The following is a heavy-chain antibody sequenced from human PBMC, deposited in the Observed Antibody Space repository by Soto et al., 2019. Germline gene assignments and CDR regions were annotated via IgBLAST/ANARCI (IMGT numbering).Heavy chain of an antibody. D-gene: IGHD2-8*02. J-gene: IGHJ6*03. CDR2: IIPLLGTT. CDR1: GGTFSSYS. CDR3: ARDEGAGGGNYYYYYMDV. Sequence: SVKVSCKASGGTFSSYSINWVRQAPGQGLEWMGRIIPLLGTTNYAQKFQGRVTITADKSASTAYMELSSLRSEDTAVYYCARDEGAGGGNYYYYYMDVWGKGTTVTVSS. V-gene: IGHV1-69*08.